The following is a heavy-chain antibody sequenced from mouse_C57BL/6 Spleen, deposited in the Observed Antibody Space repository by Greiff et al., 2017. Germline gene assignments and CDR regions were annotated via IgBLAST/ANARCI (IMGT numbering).Heavy chain of an antibody. V-gene: IGHV5-9-1*02. Sequence: EVHLVESGAGLVKPGGSLKLSCAASGFTFSSYAMSWVRQTPEKRLEWVAYISSGGDYIYYADTVKGRFTISRDNARNTLYLQMSSLKSEDTAMYYCTRDPFTTVVADAMDYWGQGTSVTVSS. CDR1: GFTFSSYA. J-gene: IGHJ4*01. D-gene: IGHD1-1*01. CDR3: TRDPFTTVVADAMDY. CDR2: ISSGGDYI.